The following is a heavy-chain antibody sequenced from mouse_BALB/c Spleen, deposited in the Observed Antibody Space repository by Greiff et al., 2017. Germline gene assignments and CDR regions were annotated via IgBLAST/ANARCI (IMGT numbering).Heavy chain of an antibody. J-gene: IGHJ2*01. V-gene: IGHV5-17*02. Sequence: EVKLMESGGGLVQPGGSRKLSCAASGFTFSSFGMHWVRQAPEKGLEWVAYISSGSSTIYYADTVKGRFTISRDNPKNTLFLQMTSLRSEDTAMYYCARWYYGSSYYFDYWGQGTTLTVSS. D-gene: IGHD1-1*01. CDR3: ARWYYGSSYYFDY. CDR2: ISSGSSTI. CDR1: GFTFSSFG.